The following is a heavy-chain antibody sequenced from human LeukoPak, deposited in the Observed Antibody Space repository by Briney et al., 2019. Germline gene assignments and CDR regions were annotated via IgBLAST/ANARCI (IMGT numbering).Heavy chain of an antibody. CDR2: IIPIFGTT. CDR1: GGTFSSYA. V-gene: IGHV1-69*13. D-gene: IGHD2-2*01. CDR3: AREGLGSCSSTSCHNWFDP. Sequence: SVKVSCKASGGTFSSYAISWVRQAPGQGLEGMGGIIPIFGTTNYAQKFQGRVTITADESTSTAYMELSSLRSEDTAVYYCAREGLGSCSSTSCHNWFDPWGQGTLVTVSS. J-gene: IGHJ5*02.